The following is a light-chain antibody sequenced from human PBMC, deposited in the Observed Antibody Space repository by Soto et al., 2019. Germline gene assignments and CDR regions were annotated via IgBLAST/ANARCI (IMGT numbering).Light chain of an antibody. V-gene: IGLV2-11*01. CDR2: DVN. J-gene: IGLJ1*01. Sequence: QSALTQPRSVSGSPGQSVTISCTGTSNDVGDYDYVSWYQQYPGKAPKLIIYDVNKRPSGVPDRFSGSKSGNTASLTISALQAEDEADYHCCSYAGGYTFVFGTGTKLTVL. CDR1: SNDVGDYDY. CDR3: CSYAGGYTFV.